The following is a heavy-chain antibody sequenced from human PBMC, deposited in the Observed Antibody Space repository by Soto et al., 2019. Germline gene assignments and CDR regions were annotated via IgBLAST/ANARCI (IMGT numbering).Heavy chain of an antibody. CDR2: IIPIFGTA. Sequence: QVQLVQSGAEVKKPGSSVKVSCKASGGTFSSYAISWVRQAPGQGLEWMGGIIPIFGTANYAQKFQGRVTITAGESKSTAYMELSSLRSEDTAVYYCARESRYCSGGSCYCLPGIDYWGQGTLVTVSS. CDR3: ARESRYCSGGSCYCLPGIDY. CDR1: GGTFSSYA. V-gene: IGHV1-69*12. D-gene: IGHD2-15*01. J-gene: IGHJ4*02.